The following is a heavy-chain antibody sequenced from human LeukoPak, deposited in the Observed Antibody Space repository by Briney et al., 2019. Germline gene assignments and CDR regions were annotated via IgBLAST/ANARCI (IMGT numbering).Heavy chain of an antibody. CDR3: AKDRDYYDNSGYYENDY. CDR2: ISGSGGST. D-gene: IGHD3-22*01. CDR1: GFTFSSYA. J-gene: IGHJ4*02. V-gene: IGHV3-23*01. Sequence: GGSLRLSCVASGFTFSSYAMSWVRQAPGKGLEWVSGISGSGGSTYQADSVKGRFTISRDNSKNTLYPQMNSLRAEDTAVYFCAKDRDYYDNSGYYENDYWGQGTLVTVSS.